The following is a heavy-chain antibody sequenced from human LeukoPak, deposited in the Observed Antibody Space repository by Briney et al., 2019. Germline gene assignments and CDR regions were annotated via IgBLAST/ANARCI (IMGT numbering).Heavy chain of an antibody. CDR1: GFTVSSNY. D-gene: IGHD5-18*01. CDR3: AKVSGVDTAMVNYYYYGMDV. CDR2: ISGSGGST. J-gene: IGHJ6*02. V-gene: IGHV3-23*01. Sequence: GGSLRLSCAASGFTVSSNYMSWVRQAPGKGLEWVSAISGSGGSTYYADSVKGRFTISRDNSKNTLYLQMNSLRAEDTAVYYCAKVSGVDTAMVNYYYYGMDVWGQGTTVTVSS.